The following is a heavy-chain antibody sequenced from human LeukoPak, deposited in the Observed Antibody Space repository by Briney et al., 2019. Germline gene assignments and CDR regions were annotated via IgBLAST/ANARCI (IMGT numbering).Heavy chain of an antibody. CDR1: GFAVSSNY. Sequence: GGSLRLSCAASGFAVSSNYMSWVRQAPGKGLEWVSVIYSGGSTYYADSVKGRFTISRDNSKNTLYLQMNSLRAEDTAVYYCARMRVGAYDYWGQGTLVTVSS. J-gene: IGHJ4*02. D-gene: IGHD1-26*01. V-gene: IGHV3-53*01. CDR2: IYSGGST. CDR3: ARMRVGAYDY.